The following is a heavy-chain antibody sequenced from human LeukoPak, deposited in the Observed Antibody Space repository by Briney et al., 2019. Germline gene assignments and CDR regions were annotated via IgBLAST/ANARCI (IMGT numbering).Heavy chain of an antibody. J-gene: IGHJ3*02. Sequence: GGSLRLSCSASGFTFSSYAMHWVRQAPGKGLEYVSAIISNGGSTYYADSVKGRFTISRDNSKNTLYLQMSSLRAEDTAVYYCVKDQGRCSSTSCYDAFDIWGQGTMVTVSS. D-gene: IGHD2-2*01. CDR1: GFTFSSYA. CDR2: IISNGGST. V-gene: IGHV3-64D*06. CDR3: VKDQGRCSSTSCYDAFDI.